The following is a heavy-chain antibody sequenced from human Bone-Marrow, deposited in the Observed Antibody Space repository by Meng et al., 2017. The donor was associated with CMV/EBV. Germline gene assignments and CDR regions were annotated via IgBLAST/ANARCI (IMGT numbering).Heavy chain of an antibody. Sequence: GESLKISCAASGFTFSSYAMHWVRQAPGKGLEWVAVISYDGITKYYADSVKGRFTISRDNSKNTVYLQMNSLRVEDTAVYYCARDEEGSGWLYDDCGQGTLVTVSS. D-gene: IGHD6-19*01. CDR1: GFTFSSYA. J-gene: IGHJ4*02. CDR3: ARDEEGSGWLYDD. V-gene: IGHV3-30*14. CDR2: ISYDGITK.